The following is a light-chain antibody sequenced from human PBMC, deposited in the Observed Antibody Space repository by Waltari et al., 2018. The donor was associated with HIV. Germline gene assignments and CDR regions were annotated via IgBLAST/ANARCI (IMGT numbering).Light chain of an antibody. CDR1: QSVSNNY. V-gene: IGKV3D-20*01. CDR3: HQFGSSISYS. CDR2: EAS. Sequence: IVLTQSPPPLALPPGEGAPLPSGASQSVSNNYLAWYQQKPGLPPRLLIYEASRRAAGIPDRFTGSGSGTDFTLTINRLETEDFAVYYCHQFGSSISYSFGQGTKLESK. J-gene: IGKJ2*03.